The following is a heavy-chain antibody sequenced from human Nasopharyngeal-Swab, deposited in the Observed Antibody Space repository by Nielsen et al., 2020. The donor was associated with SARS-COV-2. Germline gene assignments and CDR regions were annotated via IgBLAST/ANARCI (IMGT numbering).Heavy chain of an antibody. V-gene: IGHV3-33*08. CDR3: ARGDGGYSGYDLGPYYYYYYMDV. CDR1: GFTFSSYG. J-gene: IGHJ6*03. D-gene: IGHD5-12*01. Sequence: GESLKISCAASGFTFSSYGMHWVRQAPGKGLEWVAVIWYDGSNKYYADSVKGRFTISRDNSKNTLYLQMNSLRAEDTAVYYCARGDGGYSGYDLGPYYYYYYMDVWGKGTTVTVSS. CDR2: IWYDGSNK.